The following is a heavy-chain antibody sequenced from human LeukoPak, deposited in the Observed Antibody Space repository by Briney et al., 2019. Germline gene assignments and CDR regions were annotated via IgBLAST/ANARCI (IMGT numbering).Heavy chain of an antibody. Sequence: GGSLRLSCAASGFTSTTYEMNWVRQAPGKGLEWVSYISSSGRTVYYADSVKGRFTISRDNAKNSLYLQMNSPRAEDTAVYYCAREYTSGWTRFDYWGQGTLVTVSS. CDR3: AREYTSGWTRFDY. V-gene: IGHV3-48*03. D-gene: IGHD6-19*01. CDR1: GFTSTTYE. J-gene: IGHJ4*02. CDR2: ISSSGRTV.